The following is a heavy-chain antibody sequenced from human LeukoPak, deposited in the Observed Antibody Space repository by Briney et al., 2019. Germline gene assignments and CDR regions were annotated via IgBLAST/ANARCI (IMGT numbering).Heavy chain of an antibody. CDR3: ARGGAVAAPFDY. V-gene: IGHV4-59*01. CDR1: GGSISSYY. D-gene: IGHD6-19*01. J-gene: IGHJ4*02. Sequence: SETLSLTWTVSGGSISSYYWSWIRQPPGKGLEWIAYIYYSGNTDYNPSVKSRVTISVDTSKNQFSLKLSSVTAADTAVYYCARGGAVAAPFDYWGQGTLVTVSS. CDR2: IYYSGNT.